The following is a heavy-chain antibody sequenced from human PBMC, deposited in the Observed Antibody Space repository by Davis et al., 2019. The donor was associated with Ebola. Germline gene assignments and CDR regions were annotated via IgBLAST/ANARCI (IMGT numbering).Heavy chain of an antibody. CDR2: IYSGGST. CDR3: AREGLDTAMFYYYGMDV. J-gene: IGHJ6*02. Sequence: GESLKISCAASGFTFSSYAMHWVRQAPGKGLEWVSVIYSGGSTYYADSVKGRFTISRDNSKNTLYLQMNSLRAEDTAVYYCAREGLDTAMFYYYGMDVWGQGTTVTVSS. D-gene: IGHD5-18*01. CDR1: GFTFSSYA. V-gene: IGHV3-66*01.